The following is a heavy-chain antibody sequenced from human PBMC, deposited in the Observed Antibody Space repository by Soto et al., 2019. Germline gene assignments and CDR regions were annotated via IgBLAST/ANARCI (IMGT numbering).Heavy chain of an antibody. CDR1: GFTFSGSA. CDR2: IRDKANSYAT. J-gene: IGHJ4*02. V-gene: IGHV3-73*02. Sequence: EVQLVESRGGLVQPGGSLKLSCAASGFTFSGSAMHWVRQASGKGLEWVGRIRDKANSYATAYTASVKGRFTISRDDSKNTAYLQMNSLKTEDTAVYYCTRLYCGGDCDFDSWGQGTLVTVSS. CDR3: TRLYCGGDCDFDS. D-gene: IGHD2-21*02.